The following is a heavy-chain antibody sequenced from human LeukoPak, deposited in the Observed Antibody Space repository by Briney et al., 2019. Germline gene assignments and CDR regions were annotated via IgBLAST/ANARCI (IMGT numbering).Heavy chain of an antibody. Sequence: GGSLRLSCAASGFTFGSYAMYWVRQAPGKGLEWVSGIFGSGGSAHYADSVKGRFTISRDKAKNSLYLQMNNLRVEDTAVYYCARDYKYAFDNWGQGTLVTVSS. CDR1: GFTFGSYA. V-gene: IGHV3-23*01. J-gene: IGHJ4*02. CDR2: IFGSGGSA. CDR3: ARDYKYAFDN. D-gene: IGHD5-24*01.